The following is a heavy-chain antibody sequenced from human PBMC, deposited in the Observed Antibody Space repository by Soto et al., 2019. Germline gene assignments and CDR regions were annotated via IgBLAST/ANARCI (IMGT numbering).Heavy chain of an antibody. Sequence: QVQLVESGGGVVQPGRSLRLSCAASGFTFSGYAMHWVRQAPGKGLEWVAVISYDGSNKYYADSVKGRFTISRDNSKNALYRQMNGLRPEDAAVYYCARDQYDILTGPNYGGQGTLVTVSS. CDR3: ARDQYDILTGPNY. D-gene: IGHD3-9*01. CDR1: GFTFSGYA. CDR2: ISYDGSNK. J-gene: IGHJ4*02. V-gene: IGHV3-30-3*01.